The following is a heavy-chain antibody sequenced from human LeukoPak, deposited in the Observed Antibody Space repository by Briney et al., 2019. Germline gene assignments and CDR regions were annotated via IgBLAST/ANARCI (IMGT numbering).Heavy chain of an antibody. D-gene: IGHD2-15*01. CDR1: GFTFSSYA. J-gene: IGHJ6*03. CDR3: ARDSRYCSGGSCHSGYYYYMDV. V-gene: IGHV3-30-3*01. Sequence: GRSLRLSCAASGFTFSSYAMHWVRQAPGKGLEWVAVISYDGSNKYYADSVKGRFTISRDNSKNTLYLQMNSLRAEDTAVYYRARDSRYCSGGSCHSGYYYYMDVWGKGTTVTVSS. CDR2: ISYDGSNK.